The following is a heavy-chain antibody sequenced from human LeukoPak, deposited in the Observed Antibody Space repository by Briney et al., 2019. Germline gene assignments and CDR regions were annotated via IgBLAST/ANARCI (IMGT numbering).Heavy chain of an antibody. D-gene: IGHD4/OR15-4a*01. CDR3: ARRAGAYSHPYDY. J-gene: IGHJ4*02. CDR1: GFNFISYE. V-gene: IGHV3-48*03. CDR2: ISSSSTTI. Sequence: PGGSLRLSCAASGFNFISYEMNWVRQAPGKGLEWVSYISSSSTTIYYSDSVKGRFTISRDNSKNTLYLQMNSLRAEDTAVYYCARRAGAYSHPYDYWGQGTLVTVSS.